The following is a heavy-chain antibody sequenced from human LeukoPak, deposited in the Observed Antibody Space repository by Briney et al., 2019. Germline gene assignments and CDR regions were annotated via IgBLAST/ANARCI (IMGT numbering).Heavy chain of an antibody. CDR2: IKQDGSEK. V-gene: IGHV3-7*01. CDR1: GFTFSTYS. Sequence: GGSLRLSCAASGFTFSTYSMSWVRQAPGKGLEWVANIKQDGSEKYYVDPVKGRFTISRDNAKNSLYLQMNGLRAEDTAVYYCARDLCSSTSCRYNWFDPWGQGTLVTVSS. D-gene: IGHD2-2*01. CDR3: ARDLCSSTSCRYNWFDP. J-gene: IGHJ5*02.